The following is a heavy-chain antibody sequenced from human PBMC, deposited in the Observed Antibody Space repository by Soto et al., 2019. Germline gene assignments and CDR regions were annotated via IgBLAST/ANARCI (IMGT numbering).Heavy chain of an antibody. Sequence: GGSLRLSCAASGLTFSSYAMSWVRQAPGKGLEWVSAISGSGGSTYYADSVKGRFSISRDNSKNTLYLQMNSLRAEDTAVYYCAKNPHVWFGEYTGGAFDIWGQGTMVTVSS. J-gene: IGHJ3*02. CDR2: ISGSGGST. CDR3: AKNPHVWFGEYTGGAFDI. V-gene: IGHV3-23*01. CDR1: GLTFSSYA. D-gene: IGHD3-10*01.